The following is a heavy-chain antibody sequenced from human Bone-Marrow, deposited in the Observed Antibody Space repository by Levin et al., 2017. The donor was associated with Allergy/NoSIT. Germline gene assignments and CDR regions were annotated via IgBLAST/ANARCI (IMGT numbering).Heavy chain of an antibody. D-gene: IGHD5-12*01. CDR2: IKSKTDGGTT. CDR1: GFTFRDAW. CDR3: TTDVREWQRLIVVN. J-gene: IGHJ4*02. Sequence: GESLKISCAASGFTFRDAWMSWVRQAPGKGLEWVGRIKSKTDGGTTDYAAPVKGRFIISRDDSKNTLYLQMNSLKTEDAAVYYCTTDVREWQRLIVVNWGQGTLVTVSS. V-gene: IGHV3-15*01.